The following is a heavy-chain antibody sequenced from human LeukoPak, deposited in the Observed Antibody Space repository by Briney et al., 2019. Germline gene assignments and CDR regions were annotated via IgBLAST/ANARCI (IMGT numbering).Heavy chain of an antibody. CDR1: GGSISSYY. J-gene: IGHJ4*02. V-gene: IGHV4-59*01. D-gene: IGHD6-6*01. Sequence: SETLSLTCTVSGGSISSYYWSWIRQPPGKGLEWIGYIYYSGSTNYNPSLKSRVTISVDTSKNQFSLKLSSVTAADTAVYYCARDKSIEYSSSQPFDYWGQGTLVTVSS. CDR3: ARDKSIEYSSSQPFDY. CDR2: IYYSGST.